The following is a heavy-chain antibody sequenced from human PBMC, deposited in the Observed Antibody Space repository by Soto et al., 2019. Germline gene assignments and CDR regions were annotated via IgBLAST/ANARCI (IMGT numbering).Heavy chain of an antibody. CDR1: GFTFSSYG. CDR3: AKDRRDFGVPAAPFDY. CDR2: ISYDGSNK. D-gene: IGHD2-2*01. V-gene: IGHV3-30*18. Sequence: GGSLRLSCAASGFTFSSYGMHWVRQAPGKGLEWVAVISYDGSNKYYADSVKGRFTISRDNSKNTLYLQMNSLRAEDTAVYYCAKDRRDFGVPAAPFDYWGQGTLVTVSS. J-gene: IGHJ4*02.